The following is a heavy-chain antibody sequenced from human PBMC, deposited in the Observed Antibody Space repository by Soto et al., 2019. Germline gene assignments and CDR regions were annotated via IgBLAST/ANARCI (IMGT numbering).Heavy chain of an antibody. D-gene: IGHD6-6*01. V-gene: IGHV4-31*03. CDR1: GGSVGRGGYY. Sequence: LTDNGFGGSVGRGGYYWTWIPPSPGKGLEWIGYIYYSGSTYYNPSLESRVAISLDTSRSQFSLTLHSVTAADTAIYYCARDRHNNFFAPWGQGTLVTVSS. CDR2: IYYSGST. CDR3: ARDRHNNFFAP. J-gene: IGHJ5*02.